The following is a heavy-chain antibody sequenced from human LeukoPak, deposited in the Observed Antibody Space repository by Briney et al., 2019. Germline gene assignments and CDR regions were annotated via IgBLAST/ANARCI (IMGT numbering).Heavy chain of an antibody. CDR2: IHDSGST. V-gene: IGHV4-30-4*07. Sequence: SETLSLTCAVSGDSISSGGYAWSWIRQTPGKGLEWIAYIHDSGSTYYNPSLKSRVSISVDTSKNQFSLKLSSVTAADTAVYYCARDNRWLRNFDYWGQGTLVTVSS. J-gene: IGHJ4*02. D-gene: IGHD5-24*01. CDR1: GDSISSGGYA. CDR3: ARDNRWLRNFDY.